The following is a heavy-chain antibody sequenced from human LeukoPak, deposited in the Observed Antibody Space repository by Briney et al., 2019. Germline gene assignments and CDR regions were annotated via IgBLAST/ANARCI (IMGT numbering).Heavy chain of an antibody. CDR3: ARHGGSGSETTNWFDP. CDR1: GGSISSYY. V-gene: IGHV4-59*08. CDR2: IYYSGST. Sequence: SETLSLTCIVSGGSISSYYWSWIRQPPGKGLEWIGYIYYSGSTNYNPSLKSRVTISVDTSKNQFSLELSSVTAADTAVYYCARHGGSGSETTNWFDPWGQGTLVTVSS. J-gene: IGHJ5*02. D-gene: IGHD3-10*01.